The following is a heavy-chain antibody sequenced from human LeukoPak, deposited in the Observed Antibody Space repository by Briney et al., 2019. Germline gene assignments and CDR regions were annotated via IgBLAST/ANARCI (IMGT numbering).Heavy chain of an antibody. Sequence: ASVKVSCKASGGTFSSYAINWVRQATGQGLEWMGWMNPNSGGTNYAQKFQGRVTMTRDTSISTAYMELSRLRSDDTAVYYCARAIAVAGTDFDYWGQGTLVTVSS. V-gene: IGHV1-2*02. CDR1: GGTFSSYA. J-gene: IGHJ4*02. D-gene: IGHD6-19*01. CDR3: ARAIAVAGTDFDY. CDR2: MNPNSGGT.